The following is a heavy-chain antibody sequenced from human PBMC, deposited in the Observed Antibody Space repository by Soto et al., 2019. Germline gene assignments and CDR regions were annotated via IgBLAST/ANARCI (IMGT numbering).Heavy chain of an antibody. Sequence: EVQLLESGGGLVQPGGSLRLSCAASGFTFSSYAMSWVRQAPGKGLEWVSAISGSGGSTYYADSVKGRFTISRDNTKNTLYLQMSSLSADDTAVYYCANISRWGAYKGGIDVWGQGTTVTVSS. CDR1: GFTFSSYA. D-gene: IGHD6-13*01. CDR2: ISGSGGST. CDR3: ANISRWGAYKGGIDV. V-gene: IGHV3-23*01. J-gene: IGHJ6*02.